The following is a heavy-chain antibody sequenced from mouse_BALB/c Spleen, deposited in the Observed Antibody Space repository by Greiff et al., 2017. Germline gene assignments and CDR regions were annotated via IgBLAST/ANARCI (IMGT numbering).Heavy chain of an antibody. Sequence: VQLQQSGAELVRPGALVKLSCKASGFNIKDYYMHWVKQRPEQGLEWIGWIDPENGNTIYDPKFQGKASITADTSSNTAYLQLSSPTSEDTAVYYCARSEGNYDAMDYWGQGTSVTVSS. CDR1: GFNIKDYY. J-gene: IGHJ4*01. CDR3: ARSEGNYDAMDY. CDR2: IDPENGNT. D-gene: IGHD2-1*01. V-gene: IGHV14-1*02.